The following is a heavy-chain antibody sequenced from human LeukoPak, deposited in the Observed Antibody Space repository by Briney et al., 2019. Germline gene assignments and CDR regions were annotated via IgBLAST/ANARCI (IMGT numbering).Heavy chain of an antibody. J-gene: IGHJ4*02. V-gene: IGHV3-20*01. CDR3: ARWSYIKVAATENY. D-gene: IGHD6-19*01. CDR1: GFPFDDYA. Sequence: GSLLLSCAASGFPFDDYAMHWVRRAPGKGLEWVSGITWNGDSPGYADSVKGRFTISRDNAKNSLYLHLNSLRAEDTALYHCARWSYIKVAATENYWGQGTLVTVSS. CDR2: ITWNGDSP.